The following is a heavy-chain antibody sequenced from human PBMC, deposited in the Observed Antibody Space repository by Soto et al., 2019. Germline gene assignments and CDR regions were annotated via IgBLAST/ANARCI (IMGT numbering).Heavy chain of an antibody. V-gene: IGHV1-18*04. CDR3: KRDNIVATSLHDY. Sequence: ASVKVSCKASGYTFTGYGISWVRQAPGQGLEWMGWISAYNGNTNYAQKLQGRVTMTTDTSTSTAYMELRSLRSDDKAVYYCKRDNIVATSLHDYWGQGTLVTVAS. CDR1: GYTFTGYG. CDR2: ISAYNGNT. D-gene: IGHD5-12*01. J-gene: IGHJ4*02.